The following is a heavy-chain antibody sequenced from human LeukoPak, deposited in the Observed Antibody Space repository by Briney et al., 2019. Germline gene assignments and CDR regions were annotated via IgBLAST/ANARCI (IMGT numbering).Heavy chain of an antibody. D-gene: IGHD6-6*01. Sequence: GESLKISCRGSGYNFTTYWIAWVRQMPGKGLEWMGIIYPGDSDTRYSPSFQSQVTLSADKSIRTAYLQRSSLKASDTAMYYRARLHSSSPGNDYYAYMDVWGKGTTVTVSS. CDR2: IYPGDSDT. CDR3: ARLHSSSPGNDYYAYMDV. V-gene: IGHV5-51*01. CDR1: GYNFTTYW. J-gene: IGHJ6*03.